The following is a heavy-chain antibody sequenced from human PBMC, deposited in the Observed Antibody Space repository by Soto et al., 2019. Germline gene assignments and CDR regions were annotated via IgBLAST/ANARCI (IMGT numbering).Heavy chain of an antibody. CDR1: GYTFTSYD. Sequence: QVQLVQSGAEVKKPGASVKVSCKASGYTFTSYDINWVRQATGQGLEWMGWMNPNSGNTGYAQKFQGRCTMTRNTSTSTAYIELSRLRSEHTAVYYCARTSYGDNVDYWGQGTLVTVSS. J-gene: IGHJ4*02. CDR2: MNPNSGNT. CDR3: ARTSYGDNVDY. D-gene: IGHD4-17*01. V-gene: IGHV1-8*01.